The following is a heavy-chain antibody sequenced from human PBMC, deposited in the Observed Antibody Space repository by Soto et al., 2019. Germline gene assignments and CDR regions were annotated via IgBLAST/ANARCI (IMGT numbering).Heavy chain of an antibody. D-gene: IGHD6-13*01. CDR3: ARGVRWGQLVRSYFDY. CDR1: GGSISSGGYY. Sequence: SETLSLTCTVSGGSISSGGYYWSWIRQRPGKGLEWIGYIYYSGSTYYNPSLKSRVTISVDTSKNQFSLKLSSVTAADTAVYYCARGVRWGQLVRSYFDYWGQGTLGTVSS. CDR2: IYYSGST. J-gene: IGHJ4*02. V-gene: IGHV4-31*03.